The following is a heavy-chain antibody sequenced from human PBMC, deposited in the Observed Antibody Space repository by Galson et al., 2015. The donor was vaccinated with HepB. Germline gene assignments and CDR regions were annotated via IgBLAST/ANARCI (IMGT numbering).Heavy chain of an antibody. D-gene: IGHD6-6*01. CDR1: GFTFSSYG. J-gene: IGHJ4*02. CDR3: ARDKGIAARVLTN. CDR2: IWYDGSNK. V-gene: IGHV3-33*01. Sequence: SLRLSCAASGFTFSSYGMHWVRQAPGKGLEWVAVIWYDGSNKYYADSVKGRFTISRDNSKNTLYLQMNSLRAEDTAVYYCARDKGIAARVLTNWGQGTLVTVSS.